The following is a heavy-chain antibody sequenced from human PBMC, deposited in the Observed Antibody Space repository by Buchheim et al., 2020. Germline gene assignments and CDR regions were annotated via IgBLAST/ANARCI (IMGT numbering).Heavy chain of an antibody. Sequence: EVQLVESGGGLVQPGGSLRLSCAASGFTVSSSYMTWVRQAPGKGLEWVSVIYSGGRTYYADSVKGRFTISRDRSKNTLYLEMNSLKTEDTAVYYCARDFDYYYGMGVWGQGTT. J-gene: IGHJ6*02. V-gene: IGHV3-66*02. D-gene: IGHD3-3*01. CDR1: GFTVSSSY. CDR2: IYSGGRT. CDR3: ARDFDYYYGMGV.